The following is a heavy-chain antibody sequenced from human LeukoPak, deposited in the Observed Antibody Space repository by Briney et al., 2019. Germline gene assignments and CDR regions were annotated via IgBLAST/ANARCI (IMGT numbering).Heavy chain of an antibody. V-gene: IGHV4-31*03. CDR3: ARSHHYCSGGSCYSPNWFDP. J-gene: IGHJ5*02. D-gene: IGHD2-15*01. Sequence: ASQTLSLTCTVSGGSISSGGYYWSWIRQHPGKGLEWIGYVYYSGNTYYNPSLKSRVIISVDTSKNQFSLKLSSVTAADTAEYYCARSHHYCSGGSCYSPNWFDPWGQGTLVTVSS. CDR2: VYYSGNT. CDR1: GGSISSGGYY.